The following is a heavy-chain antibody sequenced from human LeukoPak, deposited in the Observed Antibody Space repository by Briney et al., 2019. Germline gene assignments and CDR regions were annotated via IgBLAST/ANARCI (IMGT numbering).Heavy chain of an antibody. V-gene: IGHV3-7*01. D-gene: IGHD5-18*01. Sequence: GGSLRLSCAASGFTFSSYWMSWVRQAPGEGLEWVANIKQDGSEKYYVDSVKGRFTISRDNAKNSLYLQMNSLRAEDTAVYYCARDEYSYGYNTVYYYGMDVWGQGTTVTVSS. J-gene: IGHJ6*02. CDR2: IKQDGSEK. CDR1: GFTFSSYW. CDR3: ARDEYSYGYNTVYYYGMDV.